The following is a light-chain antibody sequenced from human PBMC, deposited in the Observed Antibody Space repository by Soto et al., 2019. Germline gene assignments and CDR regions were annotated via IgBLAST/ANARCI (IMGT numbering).Light chain of an antibody. CDR3: QQSYSTPWT. Sequence: DIQMTQSPSSLSASVGDRVTITCRASQSISNYLSWYQQIPGKAPKLLIYAASTLRSGVSSRFSGSGSGTDITLTISSLQPEDFATYYCQQSYSTPWTFGQGTKVEIK. V-gene: IGKV1-39*01. CDR2: AAS. CDR1: QSISNY. J-gene: IGKJ1*01.